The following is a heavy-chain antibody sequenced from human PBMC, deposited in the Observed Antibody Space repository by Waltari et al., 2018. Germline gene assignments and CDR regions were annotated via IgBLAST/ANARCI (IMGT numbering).Heavy chain of an antibody. Sequence: EVQLVESGGGLVQPGGSLRLSCAASGFTFSSYAMSWVRQAPGKGLEWVSAISGRGGSTYYADSVKGRFTISRDNSKNTLYLQMNSLRAEDTAVYYCAKDRIAARPVYWYFDLWGRGTLVTVSS. CDR3: AKDRIAARPVYWYFDL. D-gene: IGHD6-6*01. CDR1: GFTFSSYA. CDR2: ISGRGGST. V-gene: IGHV3-23*04. J-gene: IGHJ2*01.